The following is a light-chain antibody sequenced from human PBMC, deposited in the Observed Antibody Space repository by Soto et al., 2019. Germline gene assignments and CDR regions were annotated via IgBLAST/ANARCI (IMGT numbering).Light chain of an antibody. J-gene: IGKJ5*01. V-gene: IGKV1-27*01. CDR2: AAS. CDR1: QGISND. CDR3: QKYNSAPIT. Sequence: DIQMTQSPSSLSASVGDRVTITCRASQGISNDLAWYQQKPGKVPKLLIYAASTLQSGVPSRFSGSGSGTEFTRTISSLQPEDVATYYCQKYNSAPITVGQGTRLEIK.